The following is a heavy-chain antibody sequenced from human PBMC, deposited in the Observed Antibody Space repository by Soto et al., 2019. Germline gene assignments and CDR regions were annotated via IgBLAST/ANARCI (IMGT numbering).Heavy chain of an antibody. CDR1: DGSISSGDYY. CDR2: IYYSGST. J-gene: IGHJ4*02. CDR3: ASRKSSPYFDY. Sequence: PSETLSLTCTVSDGSISSGDYYWSWIRQPPGKGLEWIGYIYYSGSTYYNPSLKGRVTISVDTSKNQFSLKLSSVTAADTAVYYCASRKSSPYFDYWGQGTLVTVSS. V-gene: IGHV4-30-4*01. D-gene: IGHD3-10*01.